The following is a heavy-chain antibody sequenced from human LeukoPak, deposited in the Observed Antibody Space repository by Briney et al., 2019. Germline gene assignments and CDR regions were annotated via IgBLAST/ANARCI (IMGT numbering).Heavy chain of an antibody. V-gene: IGHV4-4*09. Sequence: SETLSLTCTVSGDSISSYYWSWIRQPPGKGLEWIGYIYTSGSTNYNPSLKSRVTISVGTSKNQFSLKLTSVTAADTAVYYCARHLCSSTSCYYDYWGQGTLVTVPS. J-gene: IGHJ4*02. D-gene: IGHD2-2*01. CDR2: IYTSGST. CDR3: ARHLCSSTSCYYDY. CDR1: GDSISSYY.